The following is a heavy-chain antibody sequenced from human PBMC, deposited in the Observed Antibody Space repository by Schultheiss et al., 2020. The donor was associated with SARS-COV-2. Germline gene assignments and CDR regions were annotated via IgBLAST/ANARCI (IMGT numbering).Heavy chain of an antibody. CDR3: ARRRDYGDYGIDY. V-gene: IGHV3-13*01. CDR1: GFTFSSYD. J-gene: IGHJ4*02. D-gene: IGHD4-17*01. Sequence: GGSLRLSCAASGFTFSSYDMHWVRQATGKGLEWVSAIGTAGDTYYPGSVKGRFTISRENAKNTLYLQMNSLRAEDTAVYYCARRRDYGDYGIDYWGQGTLVTVSS. CDR2: IGTAGDT.